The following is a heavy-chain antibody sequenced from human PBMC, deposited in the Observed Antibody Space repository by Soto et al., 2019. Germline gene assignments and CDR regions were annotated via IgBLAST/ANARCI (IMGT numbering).Heavy chain of an antibody. Sequence: ASVKVSCKASGYTFTGYYMHWVRQAPGQGLEWMGWINPNSGGTNYAQKFQGWVTMTRDTSISTAYMELSRLRSDDTAVYYCARGGEWGITGTTPRIYYYYYGMDVWGQGTTVTVSS. V-gene: IGHV1-2*04. D-gene: IGHD1-7*01. CDR1: GYTFTGYY. CDR3: ARGGEWGITGTTPRIYYYYYGMDV. CDR2: INPNSGGT. J-gene: IGHJ6*02.